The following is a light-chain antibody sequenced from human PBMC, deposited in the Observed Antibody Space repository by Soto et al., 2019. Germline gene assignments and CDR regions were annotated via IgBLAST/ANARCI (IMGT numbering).Light chain of an antibody. CDR3: MQSTQLPPT. V-gene: IGKV2D-29*02. CDR2: EVS. Sequence: DVVMTQTPLSLSVAPGQPASISCKSSLSRLHITGETFLFWYLQKPGQSPQLLIYEVSTRVSGVPDRFSGSGSGTDFTLEISRVETDDVGIYYCMQSTQLPPTFGQGTRLENK. CDR1: LSRLHITGETF. J-gene: IGKJ5*01.